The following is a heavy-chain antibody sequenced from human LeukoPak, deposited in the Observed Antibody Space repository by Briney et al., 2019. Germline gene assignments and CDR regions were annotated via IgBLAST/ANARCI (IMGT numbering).Heavy chain of an antibody. CDR1: GFTFSSHS. CDR2: ISSSSSYI. CDR3: AKDLAVTEVVPAAIGGGVDY. D-gene: IGHD2-2*02. Sequence: PGGSLRLSCAASGFTFSSHSMNWVRQAPGKGLEWVSSISSSSSYIYYADSVKGRFTISRDNAKNSLYLQMNSLRAKDTAVYYCAKDLAVTEVVPAAIGGGVDYWGQGTLVAVSS. V-gene: IGHV3-21*04. J-gene: IGHJ4*02.